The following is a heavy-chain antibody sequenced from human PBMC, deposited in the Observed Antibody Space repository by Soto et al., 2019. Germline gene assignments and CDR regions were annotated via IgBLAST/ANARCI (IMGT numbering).Heavy chain of an antibody. D-gene: IGHD5-18*01. CDR1: GFTFSDHY. J-gene: IGHJ4*02. Sequence: GGSLRLSCVASGFTFSDHYMTWIRQAPGKGLEWLSYISTSSSYTNYADSVKGRFTISRDNAMNSLYLQMNSLRAEDTAVYYCTRRRDWTAVDPLDYWGQGTLVTVSS. V-gene: IGHV3-11*03. CDR2: ISTSSSYT. CDR3: TRRRDWTAVDPLDY.